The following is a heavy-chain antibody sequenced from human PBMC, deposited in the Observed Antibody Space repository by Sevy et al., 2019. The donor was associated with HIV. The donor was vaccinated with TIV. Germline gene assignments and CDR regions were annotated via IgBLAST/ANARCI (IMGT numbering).Heavy chain of an antibody. D-gene: IGHD1-26*01. V-gene: IGHV3-11*01. CDR3: ARDLGSGSYTYYDY. Sequence: GGSLRLSCAASGFTFSDYYMSWIRQAPGKGLEWVSYISSSGSTIYYADSLKGRFTISRDNAKNSLYLQMNSLRAEDTAVYYCARDLGSGSYTYYDYWGQGTLVTVSS. CDR1: GFTFSDYY. CDR2: ISSSGSTI. J-gene: IGHJ4*02.